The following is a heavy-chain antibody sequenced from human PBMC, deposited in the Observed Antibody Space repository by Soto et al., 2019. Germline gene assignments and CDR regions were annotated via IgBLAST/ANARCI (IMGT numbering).Heavy chain of an antibody. Sequence: QVQLVQSGAEVKKPGSSVKVSCKTSRDTFNKYAFNWVRQAPGQGLEWMGWIIPIFSSRNYAEKFQGRVTITADDSTSTAYMELRSQRFEDTAVYYCARGETYLGVWGQGTTVTVSS. D-gene: IGHD3-16*01. CDR3: ARGETYLGV. V-gene: IGHV1-69*01. CDR1: RDTFNKYA. CDR2: IIPIFSSR. J-gene: IGHJ6*02.